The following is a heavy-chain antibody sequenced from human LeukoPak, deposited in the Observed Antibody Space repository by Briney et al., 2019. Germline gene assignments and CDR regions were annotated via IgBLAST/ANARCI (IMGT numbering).Heavy chain of an antibody. Sequence: GRSLRLSCSASGFTFNTYPMHWVRQSPGKGLEWVAVTTHDESYTFYAESVKGRFTISRDNSNNTLYLQMNTLRPEDTSVYYCARDRLFYFHSPDYRAGYFYAMDVWGQGTTVTVSS. J-gene: IGHJ6*02. V-gene: IGHV3-30-3*01. CDR2: TTHDESYT. CDR3: ARDRLFYFHSPDYRAGYFYAMDV. D-gene: IGHD5-18*01. CDR1: GFTFNTYP.